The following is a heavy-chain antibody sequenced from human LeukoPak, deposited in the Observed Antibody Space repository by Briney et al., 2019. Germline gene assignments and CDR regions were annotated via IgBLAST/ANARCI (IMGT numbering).Heavy chain of an antibody. CDR2: IYYSGST. Sequence: SETLSLTCTVSGGSISSSSYYWSWIRQPPGKGLEWIGYIYYSGSTYYNPSLKSRVTISVDTSKNQFSLKLSSVTAADTAVYYCARMQVATTLDYWGQGTLVTVSS. J-gene: IGHJ4*02. CDR3: ARMQVATTLDY. V-gene: IGHV4-30-4*01. CDR1: GGSISSSSYY. D-gene: IGHD5-12*01.